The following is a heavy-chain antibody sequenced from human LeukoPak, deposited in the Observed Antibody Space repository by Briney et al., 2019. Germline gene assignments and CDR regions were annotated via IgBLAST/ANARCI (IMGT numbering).Heavy chain of an antibody. Sequence: PGGSLRLSCATSGFIFRTYAMSWVRQAPGKGLEWVSALSGSGDKTFYADSVKGRFTISRDNSKNTLYLQMNSLRAEDTAVYYCAKDLNYGFDSWGQGTLVTVSS. CDR3: AKDLNYGFDS. V-gene: IGHV3-23*01. CDR2: LSGSGDKT. J-gene: IGHJ4*02. D-gene: IGHD4-11*01. CDR1: GFIFRTYA.